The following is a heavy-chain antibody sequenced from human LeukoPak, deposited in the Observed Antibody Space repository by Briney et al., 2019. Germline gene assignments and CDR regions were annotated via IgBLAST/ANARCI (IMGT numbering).Heavy chain of an antibody. J-gene: IGHJ5*02. D-gene: IGHD2-2*01. CDR1: GGTFSSYA. CDR3: ARGGVPAAYNWFDP. V-gene: IGHV1-69*05. CDR2: IIPIFGTA. Sequence: SVKVSCKASGGTFSSYAISWVRQAPGQGLEWMGGIIPIFGTANYAQKFQGRVTITTDESTSTAYMELSSLRSEDTAVYYCARGGVPAAYNWFDPWGQGTLVTVSS.